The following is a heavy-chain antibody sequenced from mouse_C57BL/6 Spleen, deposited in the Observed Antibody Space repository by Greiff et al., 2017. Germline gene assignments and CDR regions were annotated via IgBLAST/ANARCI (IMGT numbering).Heavy chain of an antibody. CDR2: INPNNGGT. D-gene: IGHD2-5*01. CDR3: ARSPYSNSFDD. V-gene: IGHV1-26*01. CDR1: GYTFTDYY. Sequence: EVQLQQPGAELVKPGASVKISCKASGYTFTDYYMNWVKQSHGKSLEWIGDINPNNGGTSYNQKFKGKATLTVDKSSSTAYMELRSLTSEDSAVYYCARSPYSNSFDDWGQGTTLTVSS. J-gene: IGHJ2*01.